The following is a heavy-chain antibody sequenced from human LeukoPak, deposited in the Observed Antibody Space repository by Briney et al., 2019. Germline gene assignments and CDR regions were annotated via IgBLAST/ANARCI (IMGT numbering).Heavy chain of an antibody. CDR1: GDSISNYY. D-gene: IGHD3-22*01. V-gene: IGHV4-59*01. CDR2: IYYSEST. J-gene: IGHJ4*02. Sequence: SETLSLTCTVSGDSISNYYWSWIRQPPGKGLEWIGYIYYSESTNYNPSLKSRVTIPTDTSKSQFSLNLRSVTAEDTGIYYCARGRCRNSGCRPYFDYWGQGTQVTVSS. CDR3: ARGRCRNSGCRPYFDY.